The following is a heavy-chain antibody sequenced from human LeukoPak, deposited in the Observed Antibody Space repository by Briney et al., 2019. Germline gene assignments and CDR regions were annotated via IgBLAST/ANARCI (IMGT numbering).Heavy chain of an antibody. D-gene: IGHD2-15*01. CDR1: GFTFDDYA. Sequence: GGSLRLSCAASGFTFDDYAVHWVRQAPGKGLEWVSGISWNSGSINYADSVKGRFTISRDNAKNSLFLQMNSLRAEDTALYYCAKDWAGSGVFDIWGQGTMVTVSS. J-gene: IGHJ3*02. V-gene: IGHV3-9*01. CDR2: ISWNSGSI. CDR3: AKDWAGSGVFDI.